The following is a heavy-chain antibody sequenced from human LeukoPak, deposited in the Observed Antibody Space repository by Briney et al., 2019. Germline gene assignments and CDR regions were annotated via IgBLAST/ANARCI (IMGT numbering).Heavy chain of an antibody. CDR3: ARALAVAGTDAFDI. D-gene: IGHD6-19*01. CDR1: GHTFTSYD. V-gene: IGHV1-8*01. CDR2: MNPNSGNT. J-gene: IGHJ3*02. Sequence: ASVKVSCKASGHTFTSYDINWVRQATGQGLEWMGWMNPNSGNTGYAQKFQGRVTMTRNTSISTAYMELSSLRSEDTAVYYCARALAVAGTDAFDIWGQGTMVTVSS.